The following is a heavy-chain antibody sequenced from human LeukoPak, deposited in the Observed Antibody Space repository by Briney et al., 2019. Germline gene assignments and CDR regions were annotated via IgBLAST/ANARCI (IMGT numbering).Heavy chain of an antibody. CDR2: MDPSGSQK. Sequence: GGSLRLSCAASGLTFDGSWMNWVRQAPGQGLKWLANMDPSGSQKRYVDSVNGRFSISKDNPGTSLYIEMYSLRAEDTVIYYCAIWTSGNYCGQGTLVTASS. J-gene: IGHJ4*02. CDR3: AIWTSGNY. V-gene: IGHV3-7*01. D-gene: IGHD1-1*01. CDR1: GLTFDGSW.